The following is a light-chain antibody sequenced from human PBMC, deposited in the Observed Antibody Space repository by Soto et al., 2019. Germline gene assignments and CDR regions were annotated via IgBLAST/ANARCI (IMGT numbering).Light chain of an antibody. V-gene: IGKV1-5*01. CDR3: QQYETFSGT. CDR2: DAS. J-gene: IGKJ1*01. Sequence: DIQMTQSPSSPSASVGDRVTITCLASQSISNYLNWYQQKPGEAPKLLIYDASALPRGVPSRFSGSGSGTKFTLTIASLQPDDFATYYCQQYETFSGTFGPGTKVDIK. CDR1: QSISNY.